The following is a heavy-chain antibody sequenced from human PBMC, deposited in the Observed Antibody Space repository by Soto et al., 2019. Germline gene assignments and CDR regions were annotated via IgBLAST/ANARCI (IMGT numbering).Heavy chain of an antibody. CDR2: TYYRSKWYN. Sequence: HNRSLTCGISGDSSANTTAACNWIKQSPSRGLEWLGRTYYRSKWYNDYAVSVKSRITINPDTSKNQFSLQLNSVIPEDTAVYYCARFGRSSTGFDYWGQGTLVTVSS. CDR1: GDSSANTTAA. D-gene: IGHD6-6*01. J-gene: IGHJ4*02. V-gene: IGHV6-1*01. CDR3: ARFGRSSTGFDY.